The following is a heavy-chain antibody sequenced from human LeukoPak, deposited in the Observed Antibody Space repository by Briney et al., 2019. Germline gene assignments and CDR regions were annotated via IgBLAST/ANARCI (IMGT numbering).Heavy chain of an antibody. V-gene: IGHV1-2*02. CDR3: ARSAEHCNNGVCFTDYYMDV. J-gene: IGHJ6*03. D-gene: IGHD2-8*01. Sequence: ASVKVSCKASGYTFTDYFMNWVRQAPGQGLEWMGWINPKSGGTVYAQKFQGRVTMTRDTSIITAYMELNSLTSDDTAVYFCARSAEHCNNGVCFTDYYMDVWGKGTTVTVSS. CDR2: INPKSGGT. CDR1: GYTFTDYF.